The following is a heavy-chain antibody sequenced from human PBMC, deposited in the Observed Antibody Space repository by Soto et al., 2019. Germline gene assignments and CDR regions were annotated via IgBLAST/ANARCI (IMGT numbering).Heavy chain of an antibody. D-gene: IGHD3-10*01. CDR3: ARGVGFGYYYYHMDL. Sequence: PSETLSLTCTVSGDSVTSVSDYWSWIRQPPGKGLEWIGYIYYSVSADYNPSLGSRVTISIDTSKNQFSLKLTSVTAADTAVYYCARGVGFGYYYYHMDLWGQGTKVTVSS. V-gene: IGHV4-61*01. J-gene: IGHJ6*02. CDR1: GDSVTSVSDY. CDR2: IYYSVSA.